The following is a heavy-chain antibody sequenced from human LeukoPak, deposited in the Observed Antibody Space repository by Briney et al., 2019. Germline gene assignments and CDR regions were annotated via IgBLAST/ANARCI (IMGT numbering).Heavy chain of an antibody. CDR2: IYTAGST. CDR1: GFSFSNNY. D-gene: IGHD2-15*01. J-gene: IGHJ4*02. Sequence: GGSLRLSCAVSGFSFSNNYMSWVRQAPGKGLEWVSIIYTAGSTYYADSVKGRFTISRDNSKNTLYLQMSSLRAEDTAVYYCVKDIGSGSPDYWGQGTLVTVSS. CDR3: VKDIGSGSPDY. V-gene: IGHV3-66*02.